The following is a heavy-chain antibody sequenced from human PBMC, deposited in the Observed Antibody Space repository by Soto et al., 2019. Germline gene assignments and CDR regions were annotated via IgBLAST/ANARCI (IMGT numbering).Heavy chain of an antibody. CDR3: ARELTQGIEAAGKKKQFLELHYHYYGMDV. J-gene: IGHJ6*02. V-gene: IGHV1-8*01. Sequence: ASVKVSCKASGYTFSSYDINWVRQATGQGLEWMGWMNPNSGNTGYAQKFQGRVTMTRNTSISTAYMELSSLRSDDTAVYYCARELTQGIEAAGKKKQFLELHYHYYGMDVWCQAITVTVS. CDR1: GYTFSSYD. CDR2: MNPNSGNT. D-gene: IGHD6-13*01.